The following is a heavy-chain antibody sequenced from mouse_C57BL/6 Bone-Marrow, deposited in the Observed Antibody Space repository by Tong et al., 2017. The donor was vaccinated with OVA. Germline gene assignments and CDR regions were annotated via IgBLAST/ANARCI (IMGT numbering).Heavy chain of an antibody. D-gene: IGHD1-1*01. Sequence: EVQLQESGAELVRPGASVKLSCTASGFNIKDDYMHWVKQRPEQGLEWIGWIDPENGDTEYASKFQGKATITADTSSNTAYLQLSSLTSEDTAVYYCARDYYGNSYNYWGQGTTLTVSS. V-gene: IGHV14-4*01. J-gene: IGHJ2*01. CDR1: GFNIKDDY. CDR3: ARDYYGNSYNY. CDR2: IDPENGDT.